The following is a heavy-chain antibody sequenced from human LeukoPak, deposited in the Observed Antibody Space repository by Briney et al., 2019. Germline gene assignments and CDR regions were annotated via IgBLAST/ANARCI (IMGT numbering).Heavy chain of an antibody. CDR2: ISWNSGSI. CDR1: GFPFDDYA. CDR3: APAGGAP. J-gene: IGHJ5*02. V-gene: IGHV3-9*01. Sequence: PGGSLRLSWEASGFPFDDYAMHWVRQAQGKGLEWVSGISWNSGSIGYADSVEGRFTISRDNAKNSLYLQMNSLRAEDTALYYCAPAGGAPWGQGTLVTVSS.